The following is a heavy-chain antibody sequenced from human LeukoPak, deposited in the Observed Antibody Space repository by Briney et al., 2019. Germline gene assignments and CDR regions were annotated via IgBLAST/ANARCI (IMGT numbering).Heavy chain of an antibody. J-gene: IGHJ4*02. CDR3: ARGGYSYGYVLDY. Sequence: ASVKVSCKPSRGTFSSYAISWVRQAPGQGLEWMGRIIPILGIANYAQKFQGRVTITADKSTSTAYMELSSLRSEDTAVYYCARGGYSYGYVLDYWGQGTLVTVSS. D-gene: IGHD5-18*01. CDR2: IIPILGIA. CDR1: RGTFSSYA. V-gene: IGHV1-69*04.